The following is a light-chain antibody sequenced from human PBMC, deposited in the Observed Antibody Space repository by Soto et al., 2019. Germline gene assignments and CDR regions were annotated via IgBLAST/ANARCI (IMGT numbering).Light chain of an antibody. CDR1: QSITSY. V-gene: IGKV3-11*02. J-gene: IGKJ1*01. CDR3: QQRSNWPLGT. CDR2: DVS. Sequence: EIVLTQFPATLSLSPGERATLACRASQSITSYLAWYQQKPGQAPRLLIYDVSNRATGTPARFSGSGSGRDFTLTISSLEPEDFAVYYCQQRSNWPLGTFGQGTKVDIK.